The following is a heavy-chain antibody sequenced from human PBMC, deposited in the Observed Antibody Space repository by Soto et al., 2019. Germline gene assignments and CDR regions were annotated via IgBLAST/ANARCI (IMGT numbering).Heavy chain of an antibody. Sequence: GGSLRLSCAASGFTFSSYSMNWVRQAPGKGLEWVSSISSSSSYIYYADSVKGRFTISRDNAKNSLYLQMNSLRAEDTAEYYCARAPDYYGSGSYYSGGYYYYGMDVWGQGTTVTVSS. CDR3: ARAPDYYGSGSYYSGGYYYYGMDV. D-gene: IGHD3-10*01. J-gene: IGHJ6*02. CDR1: GFTFSSYS. CDR2: ISSSSSYI. V-gene: IGHV3-21*01.